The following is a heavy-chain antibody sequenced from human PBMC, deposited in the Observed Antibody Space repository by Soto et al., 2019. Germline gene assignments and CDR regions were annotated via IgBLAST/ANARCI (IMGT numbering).Heavy chain of an antibody. CDR3: ARGGRRGSSVYYYYGMDV. Sequence: QVQLVQSGAEVKKPGASVKVSCKASGFTFTNYFFHWVRQAPRQGLEWMGIISPYDGSTNYVQSLLRRGITISGETSTRADNKQRSIRRADDAADYYWARGGRRGSSVYYYYGMDVWGHGTTVTVSS. CDR2: ISPYDGST. V-gene: IGHV1-46*01. J-gene: IGHJ6*02. D-gene: IGHD6-13*01. CDR1: GFTFTNYF.